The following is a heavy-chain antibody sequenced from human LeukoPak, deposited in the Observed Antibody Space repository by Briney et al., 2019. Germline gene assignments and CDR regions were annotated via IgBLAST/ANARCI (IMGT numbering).Heavy chain of an antibody. D-gene: IGHD3-10*01. V-gene: IGHV3-30-3*01. Sequence: PGGSLRLSCAASGFTFRTYAMHWVRQAPGKGLEWVAVISYDGNNKYYADSVKGQFTISRDNSKNTLYLQMNSLRAEDTALYYCAKDIGGHSGRFIWFGEFLPNFDYWGQGTLVTVSS. J-gene: IGHJ4*02. CDR1: GFTFRTYA. CDR3: AKDIGGHSGRFIWFGEFLPNFDY. CDR2: ISYDGNNK.